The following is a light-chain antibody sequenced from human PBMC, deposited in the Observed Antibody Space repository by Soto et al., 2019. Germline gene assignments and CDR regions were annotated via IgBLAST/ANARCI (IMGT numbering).Light chain of an antibody. Sequence: QPVLTQPASVSGSPGQSITISCTGTSSDVGGYNSVSWYQQLPGKVPKLIISEVSXRPPGCSPRFSGSKSGNTASLTISGVQAEDEADYLCSSYTSSSTPFVFGTGTKVTV. J-gene: IGLJ1*01. CDR3: SSYTSSSTPFV. CDR2: EVS. CDR1: SSDVGGYNS. V-gene: IGLV2-14*01.